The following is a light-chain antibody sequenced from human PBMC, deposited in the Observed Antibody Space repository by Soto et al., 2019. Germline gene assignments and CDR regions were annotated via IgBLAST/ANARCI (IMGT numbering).Light chain of an antibody. Sequence: EIVLTQSPATLSLSPGERATLFCRASQSVSSYVAWYQYKRGQSPRCLIYEAYNRAAGIPARFSGSGSGTDFTLTISSVEPEAFALYYVQQRSNAPSYTFGQGTKLEI. CDR3: QQRSNAPSYT. CDR2: EAY. CDR1: QSVSSY. J-gene: IGKJ2*01. V-gene: IGKV3-11*01.